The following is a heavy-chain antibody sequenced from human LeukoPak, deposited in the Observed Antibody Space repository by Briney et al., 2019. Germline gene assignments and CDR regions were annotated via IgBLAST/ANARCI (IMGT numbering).Heavy chain of an antibody. Sequence: PGGSLRLSCAASGFTFSNAWMSWVRQAPGKGLEWVGRIKSKTDGGTTDCAAPVKGRFTISRDDSKNTLYLQMNSLKTEDTAVYYCTTDGWAYCSGGSCYFGNYWGQGTLVTVSS. V-gene: IGHV3-15*01. CDR3: TTDGWAYCSGGSCYFGNY. D-gene: IGHD2-15*01. CDR1: GFTFSNAW. CDR2: IKSKTDGGTT. J-gene: IGHJ4*02.